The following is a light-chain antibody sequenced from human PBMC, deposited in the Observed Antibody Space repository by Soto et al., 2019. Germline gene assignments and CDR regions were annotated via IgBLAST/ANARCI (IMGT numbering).Light chain of an antibody. V-gene: IGKV1-39*01. CDR3: QQYKSYFRT. CDR1: QSISSY. CDR2: GTS. Sequence: DIQMTQSPSSLSASVGDRVIITCRASQSISSYLNWYQQKPGKAPKLLIYGTSSLQSGVPSRFSGSGSETEFTLTISSLLPDDFATYFCQQYKSYFRTFGQGTKVDIK. J-gene: IGKJ1*01.